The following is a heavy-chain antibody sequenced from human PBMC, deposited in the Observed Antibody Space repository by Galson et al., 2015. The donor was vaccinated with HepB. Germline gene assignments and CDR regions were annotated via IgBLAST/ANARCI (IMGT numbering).Heavy chain of an antibody. CDR2: ISYDGSNK. D-gene: IGHD3-3*01. V-gene: IGHV3-30*03. CDR3: ARQYDFWSGYPRLYYYYYMDV. J-gene: IGHJ6*03. Sequence: RLSCAASGFTFSRYGMHWVRQAPGKGLEWVAVISYDGSNKYYADSVKGRFTISRDNSKNTLYLQMNSLRAEDTAVYYCARQYDFWSGYPRLYYYYYMDVWGKGTTVTVSS. CDR1: GFTFSRYG.